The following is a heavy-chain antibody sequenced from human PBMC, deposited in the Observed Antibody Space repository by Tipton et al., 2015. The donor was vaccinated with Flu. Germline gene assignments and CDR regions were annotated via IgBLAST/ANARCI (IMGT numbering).Heavy chain of an antibody. D-gene: IGHD6-25*01. CDR3: ARHEAAAFDY. J-gene: IGHJ4*02. V-gene: IGHV4-39*01. Sequence: TLTLTCTVSGGSISSYYWSWIRQPPGKGLEWIGSIYYSGSTYYNPSLKSRVTISVDTSKNQFSLKLSSVTAADTAVYYCARHEAAAFDYWGQGTLVTVSS. CDR1: GGSISSYY. CDR2: IYYSGST.